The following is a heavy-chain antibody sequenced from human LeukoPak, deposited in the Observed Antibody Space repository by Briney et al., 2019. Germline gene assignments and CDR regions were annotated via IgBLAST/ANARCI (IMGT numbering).Heavy chain of an antibody. D-gene: IGHD1-26*01. CDR1: GGSISSHY. CDR3: AREPSGSYRAGGFDG. Sequence: SETLSLTCTVSGGSISSHYWSWIRQPPGKGLEWIGYIYYSGSTNYNPSLKSRVTISLDTSKNQFSLKLSSVTAADTAVYYCAREPSGSYRAGGFDGWGQGTLVTVSS. CDR2: IYYSGST. J-gene: IGHJ5*02. V-gene: IGHV4-59*11.